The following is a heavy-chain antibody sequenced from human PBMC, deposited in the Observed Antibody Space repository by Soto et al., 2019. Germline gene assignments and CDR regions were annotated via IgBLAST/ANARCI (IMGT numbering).Heavy chain of an antibody. J-gene: IGHJ4*02. D-gene: IGHD3-3*02. CDR3: ARDISEGFY. V-gene: IGHV3-21*01. Sequence: EVQLVESGGGPVRPGGALRLSCAASGFTFSSYTMNWVRQAPGKGLEWVSSISSTSNYIYHADSVKGRFTISRDNAKNSLYLQMNSLRAEDTAVYYCARDISEGFYWGQGTLVTVSS. CDR2: ISSTSNYI. CDR1: GFTFSSYT.